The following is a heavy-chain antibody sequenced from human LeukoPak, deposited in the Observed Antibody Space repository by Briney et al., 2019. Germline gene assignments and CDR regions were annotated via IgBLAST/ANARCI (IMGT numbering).Heavy chain of an antibody. CDR2: IYGRGGTT. CDR3: AKDDFPTAMVDY. D-gene: IGHD5-18*01. Sequence: GGSLRLSCGASGFTFSSYDMTWVRQAPGKGLEWVSGIYGRGGTTYYADSVKGRFTISRDNSKNTLSLQMNSLRAEDTAVYYCAKDDFPTAMVDYWGQGTLVTVSS. CDR1: GFTFSSYD. J-gene: IGHJ4*02. V-gene: IGHV3-23*01.